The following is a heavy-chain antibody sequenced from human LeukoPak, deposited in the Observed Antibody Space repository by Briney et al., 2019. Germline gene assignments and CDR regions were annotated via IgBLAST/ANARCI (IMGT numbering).Heavy chain of an antibody. CDR2: ISYDGSNK. D-gene: IGHD2-21*02. V-gene: IGHV3-30*18. CDR3: AKDRPLAYCGGDCYSTGYFDY. CDR1: GFTFSSYG. Sequence: PGGSLRLSCAASGFTFSSYGMHWVRQAPGKGLEWVAVISYDGSNKYYADSVKGRFTISRDNSKNTLYLQMNSLRAEDTAVYYCAKDRPLAYCGGDCYSTGYFDYWGQGTLVTVPS. J-gene: IGHJ4*02.